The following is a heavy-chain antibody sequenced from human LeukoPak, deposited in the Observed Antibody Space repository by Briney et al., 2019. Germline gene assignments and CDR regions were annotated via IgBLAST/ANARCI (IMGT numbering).Heavy chain of an antibody. J-gene: IGHJ6*03. V-gene: IGHV1-46*01. Sequence: GASVMISCRAAAYTITSCYFNCLRHPARGGLQWMGIINPSGGSTTYAQKFQGSVTMTRDTSTSTVYMELSSLRSEDTAVYYCAAAAPHYYYMDVWGKGTTVTVSS. D-gene: IGHD6-13*01. CDR2: INPSGGST. CDR1: AYTITSCY. CDR3: AAAAPHYYYMDV.